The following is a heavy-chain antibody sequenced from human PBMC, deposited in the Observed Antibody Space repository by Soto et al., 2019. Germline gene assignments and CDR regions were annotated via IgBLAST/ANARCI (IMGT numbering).Heavy chain of an antibody. J-gene: IGHJ6*02. CDR1: GYTFTSYA. V-gene: IGHV1-3*01. CDR2: INAGNGNT. Sequence: ASVKGSCKASGYTFTSYAMHWVRQAPGQRLEGMGWINAGNGNTKYSQKLQGRVTITRDTSASTAYMELSSLRSEDTAVYYCARETVWRSRDYYYGMDVWGQGTTVTVSS. CDR3: ARETVWRSRDYYYGMDV. D-gene: IGHD3-16*01.